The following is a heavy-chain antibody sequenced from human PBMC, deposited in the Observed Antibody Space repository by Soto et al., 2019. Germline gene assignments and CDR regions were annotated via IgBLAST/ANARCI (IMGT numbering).Heavy chain of an antibody. CDR1: GGSIVRDNW. CDR3: ASHHFFSHLL. CDR2: IYHTGDS. J-gene: IGHJ4*02. Sequence: QVQLQESGPGLVKPSGTLSLTCVVSGGSIVRDNWWSWVRQPPGKGLEWIGEIYHTGDSNYNPSLNSRVPISIDNSKNLFSLDLTSVTAADTAVYFCASHHFFSHLLWGQGTLVTVSS. V-gene: IGHV4-4*02.